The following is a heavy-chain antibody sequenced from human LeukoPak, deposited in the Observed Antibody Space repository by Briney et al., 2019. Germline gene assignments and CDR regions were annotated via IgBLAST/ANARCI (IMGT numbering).Heavy chain of an antibody. J-gene: IGHJ4*02. D-gene: IGHD4-11*01. Sequence: GGSLRLSCAASGFTLRGYSMNWVRQAPGKGLEWVSSISSSSSYIYYADSVKGRFTISRDNAKNSLYLQMNSLRAEDTAVYYCARDPLTTMDRGGFDYWGQGTLVTVSS. CDR2: ISSSSSYI. V-gene: IGHV3-21*01. CDR1: GFTLRGYS. CDR3: ARDPLTTMDRGGFDY.